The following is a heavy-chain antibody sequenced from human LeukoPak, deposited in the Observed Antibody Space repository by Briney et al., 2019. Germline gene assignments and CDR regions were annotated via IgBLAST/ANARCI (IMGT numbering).Heavy chain of an antibody. CDR1: GGSISSYY. D-gene: IGHD4-17*01. V-gene: IGHV4-4*07. J-gene: IGHJ4*02. CDR3: TSVTTNSNFDY. CDR2: IYTSGST. Sequence: PSETLSLTCTVSGGSISSYYWSWIRQPAGKGLEWIGRIYTSGSTNYNPSLKSRVTISVDKSKNQFSLKLSSVTAADTAVYYCTSVTTNSNFDYWGQGTLVTVSS.